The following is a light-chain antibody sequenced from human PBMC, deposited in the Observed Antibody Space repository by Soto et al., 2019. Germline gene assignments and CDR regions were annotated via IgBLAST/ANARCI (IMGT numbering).Light chain of an antibody. J-gene: IGLJ1*01. CDR3: VSYTSDTTYV. CDR2: DVT. Sequence: QSVLTQPASVSDSPGQSITISCTGTSSDVGGYNHVSWYQQHPGKAPKLMIYDVTNRPSGVSNRFSGSKSGSTASLIISGLQAEDEADYYCVSYTSDTTYVFGTGTKLTVL. V-gene: IGLV2-14*01. CDR1: SSDVGGYNH.